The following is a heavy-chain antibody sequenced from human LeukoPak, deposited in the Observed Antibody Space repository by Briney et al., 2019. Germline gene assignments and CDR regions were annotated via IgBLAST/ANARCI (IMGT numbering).Heavy chain of an antibody. CDR1: GYTLTELS. CDR2: FDPEDGET. D-gene: IGHD3-22*01. CDR3: ARAVSYYYDSSGYSFDP. Sequence: GASVQVSCKVSGYTLTELSMHWVRQAPGKGLEWMGGFDPEDGETIYAQKFQGRVTMTEDTSTDTAYMELSSLRAQDTAVYYCARAVSYYYDSSGYSFDPWGQGTLVTVSS. J-gene: IGHJ5*02. V-gene: IGHV1-24*01.